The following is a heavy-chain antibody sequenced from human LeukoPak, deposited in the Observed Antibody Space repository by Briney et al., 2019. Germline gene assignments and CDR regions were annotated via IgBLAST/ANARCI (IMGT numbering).Heavy chain of an antibody. Sequence: PSETLSLTCAVYGGSFSGYYWSWIRQPPGKGLEWIGGINHSGSTNYNPSLKSRVTISVDTSKNQFSLKLSSVTAADTAVYYCARANGYYYDSSGYAHDAFDIWGQGTMVTVSS. CDR1: GGSFSGYY. V-gene: IGHV4-34*01. CDR2: INHSGST. J-gene: IGHJ3*02. CDR3: ARANGYYYDSSGYAHDAFDI. D-gene: IGHD3-22*01.